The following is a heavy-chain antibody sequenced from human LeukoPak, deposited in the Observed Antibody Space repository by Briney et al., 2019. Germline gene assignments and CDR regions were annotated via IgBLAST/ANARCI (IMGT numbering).Heavy chain of an antibody. CDR3: ASTEWNYAR. CDR1: GGSISSYY. V-gene: IGHV4-59*08. J-gene: IGHJ4*02. D-gene: IGHD1-7*01. Sequence: SETLSLTCTVSGGSISSYYWSWMRQPPGKGLEWIGYIHYSGNTNCNPSLKSRVTISLDTSRTQFSLKLTSVTAADTAVYYCASTEWNYARWGQGILVTVSS. CDR2: IHYSGNT.